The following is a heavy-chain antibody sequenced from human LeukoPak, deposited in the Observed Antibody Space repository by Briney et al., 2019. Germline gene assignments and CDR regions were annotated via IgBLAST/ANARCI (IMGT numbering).Heavy chain of an antibody. CDR3: ARAIAVAGLAWFDP. Sequence: PSETLSLTSTVSGGSISSYYWSWIRQPPGKGLEWIGYIHYSGSTNYNPSLKSRVTISVDTSKNQFSLKLSSVTAADTAVYYCARAIAVAGLAWFDPWGQGTLVTVSS. J-gene: IGHJ5*02. V-gene: IGHV4-59*01. CDR1: GGSISSYY. D-gene: IGHD6-19*01. CDR2: IHYSGST.